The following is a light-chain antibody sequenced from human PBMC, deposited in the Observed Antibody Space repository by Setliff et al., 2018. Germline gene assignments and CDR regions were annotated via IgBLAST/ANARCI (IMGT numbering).Light chain of an antibody. J-gene: IGLJ1*01. CDR3: SSHGGSNNWSV. CDR1: SSDIGAYKY. Sequence: QSALTQPPSASGSPGQSLTISCTGTSSDIGAYKYVSWYQQHPGKAPKLMIYEVTKRPSGVPDRFSGSKSGNTASLTVSGLQAEDEADYYCSSHGGSNNWSVFGTGTKVTVL. V-gene: IGLV2-8*01. CDR2: EVT.